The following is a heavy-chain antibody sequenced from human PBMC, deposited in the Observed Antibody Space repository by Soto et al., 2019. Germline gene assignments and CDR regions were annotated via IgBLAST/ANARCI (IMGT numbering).Heavy chain of an antibody. CDR3: ARVSAAGDLDY. J-gene: IGHJ4*02. D-gene: IGHD6-13*01. V-gene: IGHV4-59*01. CDR1: GGSISSYY. Sequence: SETLSLTCTVSGGSISSYYWSWIRQPPGKGLEWIGYIYYSGSTNYNPSLKSRVTISVDASKNQFSLKLSSVTAADTAVYYCARVSAAGDLDYWGQGTLVTVSS. CDR2: IYYSGST.